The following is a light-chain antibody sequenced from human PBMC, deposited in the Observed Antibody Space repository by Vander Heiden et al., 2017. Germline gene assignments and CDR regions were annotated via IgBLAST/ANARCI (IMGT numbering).Light chain of an antibody. CDR2: EVS. V-gene: IGLV2-14*01. CDR1: SSDVGGYNY. J-gene: IGLJ2*01. CDR3: SSYTSSSTLE. Sequence: QSALPQPVSVSGSPGQSITISWTGTSSDVGGYNYVSWYQQHPGKAPKLMIYEVSKRPSGVSNRFSGSKSGNTASLTISVLQAEDEAEYYCSSYTSSSTLEFGGGTKLTVL.